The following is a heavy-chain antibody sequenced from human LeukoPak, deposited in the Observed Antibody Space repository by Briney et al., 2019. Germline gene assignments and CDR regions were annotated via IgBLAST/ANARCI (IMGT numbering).Heavy chain of an antibody. V-gene: IGHV3-21*01. J-gene: IGHJ3*02. D-gene: IGHD6-6*01. Sequence: GGSLRLSCAASGFTVSSYSMNWVRQAPGKGLEWVSSISSSSSYIYYADSVKGRFTISRDNAKNSLYLQMNSLRAEDTAVYYCARDEYSGNAFDIWGQGTMVTVSS. CDR2: ISSSSSYI. CDR1: GFTVSSYS. CDR3: ARDEYSGNAFDI.